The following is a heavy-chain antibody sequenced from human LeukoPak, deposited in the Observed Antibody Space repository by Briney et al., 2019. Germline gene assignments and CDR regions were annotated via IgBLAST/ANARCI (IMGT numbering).Heavy chain of an antibody. CDR3: AKGRDTPRSGVGALDY. V-gene: IGHV3-23*01. CDR2: ISGSGGTT. J-gene: IGHJ4*02. CDR1: GFTFTSYT. D-gene: IGHD1-26*01. Sequence: PGGSLRLSCAASGFTFTSYTMSWVRQAPGKGLEWVSAISGSGGTTYYADSVKGRFTISRDNSKNTLYLQMNSLRAEDTAVYYCAKGRDTPRSGVGALDYWGQGTLVTVSS.